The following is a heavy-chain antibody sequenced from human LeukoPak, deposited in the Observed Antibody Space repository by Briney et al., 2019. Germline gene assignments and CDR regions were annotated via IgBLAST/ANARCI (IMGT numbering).Heavy chain of an antibody. J-gene: IGHJ6*03. CDR3: AKDPGASGTTIFGEVIYYYYMDV. CDR2: IRYDGSNK. Sequence: GGSLRLSCAASGFTFSSYGMHWVRQAPGKGLEWVAFIRYDGSNKYYADSVKGRFTISRDNSKNTLYLQMNSLRAEDTAVYYCAKDPGASGTTIFGEVIYYYYMDVWGKGTTVTVSS. CDR1: GFTFSSYG. D-gene: IGHD3-3*01. V-gene: IGHV3-30*02.